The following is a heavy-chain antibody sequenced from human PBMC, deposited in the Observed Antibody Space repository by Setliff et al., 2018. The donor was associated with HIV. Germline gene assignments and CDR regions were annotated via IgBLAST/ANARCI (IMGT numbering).Heavy chain of an antibody. CDR3: APIDPFPHDYSSSSFDY. CDR1: GGTFSSYA. D-gene: IGHD4-4*01. Sequence: GASVKVSCKASGGTFSSYAISWVRQAPGQGLEWMGGIIPIFGTANYAQKFQGRVTITADESTSTAYMELSSLRSEDTAVYYCAPIDPFPHDYSSSSFDYWGQGTLVTVSS. V-gene: IGHV1-69*13. CDR2: IIPIFGTA. J-gene: IGHJ4*02.